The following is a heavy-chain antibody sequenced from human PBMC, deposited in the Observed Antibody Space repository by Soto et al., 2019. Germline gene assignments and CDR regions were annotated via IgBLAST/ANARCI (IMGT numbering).Heavy chain of an antibody. V-gene: IGHV4-4*02. J-gene: IGHJ5*02. Sequence: QVQLQESGPGLVKPSGTLSLTCAVSGGSISSSNWWSWVRQSPGKGLEWIGEIYHSGSTNYNPSLKSRVTISVDKSKNQFSLKLSSVTAADTGVYYCTRWGYRYGPANWFDPWGQGTLVTVSS. CDR2: IYHSGST. CDR1: GGSISSSNW. CDR3: TRWGYRYGPANWFDP. D-gene: IGHD5-18*01.